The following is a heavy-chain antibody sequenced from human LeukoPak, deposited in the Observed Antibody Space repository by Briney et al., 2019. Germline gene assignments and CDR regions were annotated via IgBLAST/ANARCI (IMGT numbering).Heavy chain of an antibody. CDR2: ISNSGGNI. D-gene: IGHD3-22*01. CDR3: ANFACCHYDSESGY. J-gene: IGHJ4*02. Sequence: QTGGSLRLSCVASGFTFNNYAMSWVRQAPGRGLEWLSSISNSGGNIDYRNSVKGRFTISRDNSKNTLYLQMDSLGAEDTAVYYCANFACCHYDSESGYWGQGTLVTVPS. V-gene: IGHV3-23*01. CDR1: GFTFNNYA.